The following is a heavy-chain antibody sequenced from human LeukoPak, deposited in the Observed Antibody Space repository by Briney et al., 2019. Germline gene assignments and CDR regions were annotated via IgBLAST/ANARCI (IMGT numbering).Heavy chain of an antibody. J-gene: IGHJ6*02. D-gene: IGHD6-13*01. CDR3: ARERAAAGGRYGMDV. V-gene: IGHV3-21*01. CDR2: IGSSSSYI. Sequence: GGSLRLSCAASGFTFSNYNMNWVRQAPGKGLEWVSSIGSSSSYISYADSVKGRFTISRDNAKNSLYLQMNSLRAEDTAVYYCARERAAAGGRYGMDVWGQGTTVTVSS. CDR1: GFTFSNYN.